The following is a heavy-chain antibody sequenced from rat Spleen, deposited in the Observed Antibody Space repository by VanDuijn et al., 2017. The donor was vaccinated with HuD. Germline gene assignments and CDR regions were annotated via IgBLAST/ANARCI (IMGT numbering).Heavy chain of an antibody. Sequence: EVQLVESGGGLVQPGRSLKLSCVASGFTFNNYWMTWIRQTPTRGLEWVASISSGGGDTYYRDSVKGRFTISRDLAKSTLFLQMDSLRSEDTATYYCARLYYGFWYFDFWGPGTMVTVSS. V-gene: IGHV5-25*01. CDR1: GFTFNNYW. CDR3: ARLYYGFWYFDF. CDR2: ISSGGGDT. D-gene: IGHD1-7*01. J-gene: IGHJ1*01.